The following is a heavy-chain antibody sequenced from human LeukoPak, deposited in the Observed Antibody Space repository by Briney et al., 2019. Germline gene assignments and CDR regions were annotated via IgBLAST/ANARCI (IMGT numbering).Heavy chain of an antibody. CDR3: ARGEVVIQSDP. D-gene: IGHD3-22*01. CDR1: GGSFSGYY. J-gene: IGHJ5*02. Sequence: SETLSLTCAVYGGSFSGYYWSWIRQPPGKGLEWIGEINHSGSTNYNPSLKSRVTISVDTSKNQFSLKLSSVTAADTAVYYCARGEVVIQSDPWGQGTLVTVSS. V-gene: IGHV4-34*01. CDR2: INHSGST.